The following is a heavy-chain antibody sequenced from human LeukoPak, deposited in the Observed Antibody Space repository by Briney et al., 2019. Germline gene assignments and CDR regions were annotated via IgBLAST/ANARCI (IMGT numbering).Heavy chain of an antibody. D-gene: IGHD1-1*01. CDR1: GGSISSSSYY. V-gene: IGHV4-39*01. CDR3: ARHKGSLKRIDY. Sequence: SETLSLTCTVSGGSISSSSYYWGWIRQPPGKGLEWIGSIYHSGSTYYNPSLKSRVTISVDTSKNQFSLKLSSVTAADTAVYYCARHKGSLKRIDYWGQGTLVTVSS. J-gene: IGHJ4*02. CDR2: IYHSGST.